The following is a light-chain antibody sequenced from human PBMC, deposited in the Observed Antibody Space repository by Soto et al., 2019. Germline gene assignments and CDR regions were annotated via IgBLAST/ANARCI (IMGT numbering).Light chain of an antibody. CDR2: GAF. J-gene: IGKJ4*01. Sequence: EIVLTQSPGTLSLSPGERATLSCRASQSVSSNYLAWYQQKPGQAPKLLIYGAFSRATGIPDRFSGSGSGTDFILSFSRLEPEDFAMYYCQQSGKSFPLTFGGGTKLEI. V-gene: IGKV3-20*01. CDR3: QQSGKSFPLT. CDR1: QSVSSNY.